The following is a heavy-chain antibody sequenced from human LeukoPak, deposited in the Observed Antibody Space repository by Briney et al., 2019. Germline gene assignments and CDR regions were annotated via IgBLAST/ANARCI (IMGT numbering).Heavy chain of an antibody. Sequence: PGRSLRLSCVASGFTFSNYGMHWVRQAPGKGLEWVAFIRYDGTNKYYEDSVKGRFTISKDNFKNTLYLQMNSLRVEDTAVYYCAKDQAFLDTAMVTDFDYWGQGTLVTVSS. CDR1: GFTFSNYG. CDR2: IRYDGTNK. CDR3: AKDQAFLDTAMVTDFDY. D-gene: IGHD5-18*01. J-gene: IGHJ4*02. V-gene: IGHV3-30*02.